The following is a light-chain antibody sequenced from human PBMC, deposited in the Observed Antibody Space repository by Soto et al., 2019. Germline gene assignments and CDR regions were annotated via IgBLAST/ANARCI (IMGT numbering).Light chain of an antibody. J-gene: IGLJ1*01. CDR3: QSYDSSLSGYV. CDR2: TNN. V-gene: IGLV1-40*01. Sequence: QSVLTQPPSVSGGPGERVTISCTGSSSNIGAGYDVHWFQQLPGTAPKLLIYTNNNRPSGVPDRFSGSKSATSASLAISGLQAEDEADYYCQSYDSSLSGYVFGTGTKVTVL. CDR1: SSNIGAGYD.